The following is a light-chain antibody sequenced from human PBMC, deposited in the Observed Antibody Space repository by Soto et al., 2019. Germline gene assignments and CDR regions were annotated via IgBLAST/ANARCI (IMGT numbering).Light chain of an antibody. CDR3: QQYNNWRT. Sequence: EIVMTQSPATLSVSPGERATLSCRASQSVSSNLAWYQQKPGQAPRLLIYGASTRATGIPARFSGSGSGTEFTLTISSLLSEDFAVYYCQQYNNWRTFGQGTKVEIQ. J-gene: IGKJ1*01. CDR1: QSVSSN. V-gene: IGKV3-15*01. CDR2: GAS.